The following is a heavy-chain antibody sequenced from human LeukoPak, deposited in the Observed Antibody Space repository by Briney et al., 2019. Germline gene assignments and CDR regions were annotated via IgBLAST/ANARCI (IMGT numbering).Heavy chain of an antibody. CDR3: AKPKQLVRSSYFDY. J-gene: IGHJ4*02. V-gene: IGHV3-30*18. D-gene: IGHD6-13*01. CDR1: GFTFSSYG. CDR2: ISYDGSNK. Sequence: PGGSLRLSCAASGFTFSSYGMHWVRQAPGKGLEWVAVISYDGSNKYYADSVKGRFTISRDNSKNTLYLQMNSLRAEDTAVYYCAKPKQLVRSSYFDYWGQGTLGTVSS.